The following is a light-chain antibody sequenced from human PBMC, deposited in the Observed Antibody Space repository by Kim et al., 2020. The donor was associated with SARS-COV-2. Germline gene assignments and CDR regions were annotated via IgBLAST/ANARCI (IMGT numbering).Light chain of an antibody. CDR1: KLREKY. CDR2: QDP. J-gene: IGLJ2*01. Sequence: VSPGQTATITGSEDKLREKYAGWYQQKAGQSPVLVIYQDPKRPSGIPDRFSGSNSGNAATLTISGTQAMDEADYYCQAWDSGTVVFGGGTQLTVL. V-gene: IGLV3-1*01. CDR3: QAWDSGTVV.